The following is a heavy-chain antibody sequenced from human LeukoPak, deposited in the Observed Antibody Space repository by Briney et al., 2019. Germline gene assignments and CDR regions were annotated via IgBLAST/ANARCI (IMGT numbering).Heavy chain of an antibody. CDR2: IYTSGST. D-gene: IGHD5-12*01. Sequence: PSETLSLTCTVSGGSISSGSYYWSWIRQPAGKGLEWIGRIYTSGSTNYNPSLKSRVTISVDTSKNQFSLKLSSVTAADTAVYYCARGGYDSSFGMDVWGKGTTVTVSS. CDR1: GGSISSGSYY. V-gene: IGHV4-61*02. CDR3: ARGGYDSSFGMDV. J-gene: IGHJ6*04.